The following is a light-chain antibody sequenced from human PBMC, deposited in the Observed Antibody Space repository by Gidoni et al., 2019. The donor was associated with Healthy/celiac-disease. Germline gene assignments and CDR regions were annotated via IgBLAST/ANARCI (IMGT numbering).Light chain of an antibody. CDR1: QSVSSY. J-gene: IGKJ4*01. Sequence: EMVLSQSPATLPLSPGERATLSCRASQSVSSYLAWYQQKPGQAPRLLIYDASNRATGIPARFSGSGSGTDFTLTISSLEPEDFAVYYCQQRSNWPLTFXGXTKVEIK. CDR2: DAS. V-gene: IGKV3-11*01. CDR3: QQRSNWPLT.